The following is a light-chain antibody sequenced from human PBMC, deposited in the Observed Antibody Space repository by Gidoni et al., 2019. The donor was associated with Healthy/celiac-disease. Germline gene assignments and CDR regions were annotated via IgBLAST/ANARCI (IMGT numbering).Light chain of an antibody. CDR3: QAWDSSTVV. J-gene: IGLJ2*01. CDR1: KLGDKY. CDR2: QDS. V-gene: IGLV3-1*01. Sequence: SYELTQPPPVSVSPEQTASITGSGDKLGDKYACWYQQKPCQSPVLVIYQDSKRPSGIPARFSGSNSGNTATLTISGTQAMDEADYYCQAWDSSTVVFGGGTKLTVL.